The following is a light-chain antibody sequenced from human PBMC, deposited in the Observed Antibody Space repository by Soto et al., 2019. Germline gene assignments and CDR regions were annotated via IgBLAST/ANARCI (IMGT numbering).Light chain of an antibody. Sequence: EIVLTQSPGSLSLSPGERATLSCRASQSVSSSYLVWHQQKPGQAPRLLIYAASRRATGIPDRFSGSGSGTDFTLTISSLQPEDFAVYYCQQYNRWPLTFGGGTKVDIK. CDR2: AAS. CDR3: QQYNRWPLT. J-gene: IGKJ4*01. CDR1: QSVSSSY. V-gene: IGKV3-20*01.